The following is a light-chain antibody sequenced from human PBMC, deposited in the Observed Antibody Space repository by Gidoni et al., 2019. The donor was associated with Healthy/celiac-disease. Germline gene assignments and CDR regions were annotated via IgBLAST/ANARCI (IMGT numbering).Light chain of an antibody. Sequence: EIVLTQSPGTLSLSPGERATLSCRASQSVSSSYLAWYQQKPGQAPRILISGASSRATGIPDRFSGSGSGTDFTLTISRLEPEDFAVYYCQQYGSSPPRVTFGPGTKVDIK. CDR1: QSVSSSY. V-gene: IGKV3-20*01. J-gene: IGKJ3*01. CDR2: GAS. CDR3: QQYGSSPPRVT.